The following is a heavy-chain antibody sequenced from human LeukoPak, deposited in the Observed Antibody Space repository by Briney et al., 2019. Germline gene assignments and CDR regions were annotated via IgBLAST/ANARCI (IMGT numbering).Heavy chain of an antibody. V-gene: IGHV1-8*03. Sequence: GASVKVSCKASGYTSTSYDINWVRQATGQGLEWMGWMNPNSGNTGYAQKFQGRVTITRNTSISTAYMELSSLRSEDTAVYYCARDLLYGDYGEVAFDIWGQGTMVTVSS. CDR3: ARDLLYGDYGEVAFDI. CDR1: GYTSTSYD. D-gene: IGHD4-17*01. CDR2: MNPNSGNT. J-gene: IGHJ3*02.